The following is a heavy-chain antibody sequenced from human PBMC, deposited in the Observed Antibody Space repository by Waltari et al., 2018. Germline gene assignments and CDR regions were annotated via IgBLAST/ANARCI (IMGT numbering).Heavy chain of an antibody. J-gene: IGHJ4*02. CDR2: INHSGST. D-gene: IGHD6-6*01. V-gene: IGHV4-34*01. CDR1: GGSFSGYY. CDR3: ARSATISSSYYFDY. Sequence: QVQLQQWGAGLLKPSETLSLTCAVYGGSFSGYYWSWIRQPPGKGLEWIGEINHSGSTNYNPSLKSRVTRSGDTSKNQFSLKLSSVTAADTAVYYCARSATISSSYYFDYWGQGTLVTVSS.